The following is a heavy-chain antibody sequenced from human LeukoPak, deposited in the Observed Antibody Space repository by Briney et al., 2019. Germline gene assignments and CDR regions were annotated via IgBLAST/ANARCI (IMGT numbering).Heavy chain of an antibody. D-gene: IGHD3-22*01. Sequence: ASVSVSCKASGYTFTSYGISWVRQAPGQGLEWMGIINPSGGSTSYAQKFQGRVTMTRDMSTSTVYMELSSLRSEDTAVYYCARAARITMIVVANDAFDIWGQGTMVTVSS. V-gene: IGHV1-46*01. CDR3: ARAARITMIVVANDAFDI. CDR2: INPSGGST. CDR1: GYTFTSYG. J-gene: IGHJ3*02.